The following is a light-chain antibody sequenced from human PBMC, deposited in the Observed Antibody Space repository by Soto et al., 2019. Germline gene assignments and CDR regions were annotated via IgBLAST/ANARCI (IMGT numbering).Light chain of an antibody. CDR3: QQSHNLPYT. CDR2: DSS. V-gene: IGKV1-33*01. J-gene: IGKJ2*01. CDR1: RDIRNY. Sequence: DIQMSQSPSSLSASVGDRVTITCQASRDIRNYLNWYQQKPGKAPKLLIYDSSNLETGVPSRFRGSGSATHFTLTISSLQPEDFATYYCQQSHNLPYTFGPGTKLDIK.